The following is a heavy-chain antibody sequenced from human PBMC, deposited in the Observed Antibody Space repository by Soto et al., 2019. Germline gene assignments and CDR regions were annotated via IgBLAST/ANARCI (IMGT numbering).Heavy chain of an antibody. D-gene: IGHD4-4*01. CDR3: VTRSRGLQSSPPRLDS. CDR1: GLTFTGYG. V-gene: IGHV3-23*01. J-gene: IGHJ4*02. CDR2: ISSSGSTT. Sequence: EVQLLESGGGLVQPGGSLRLSCAASGLTFTGYGMSWVRQAPGTGLEWVSAISSSGSTTYYADSVKGRFTISRDDSKNILFLQMNSQRAEDTAVYYCVTRSRGLQSSPPRLDSWGQGTLVTVSS.